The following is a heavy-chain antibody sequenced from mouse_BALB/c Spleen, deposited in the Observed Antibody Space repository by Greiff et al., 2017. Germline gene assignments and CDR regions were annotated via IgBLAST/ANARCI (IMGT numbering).Heavy chain of an antibody. CDR2: ISSGGST. V-gene: IGHV5-6-5*01. Sequence: EVKLVESGGGLVKPGGSLKLSCAASGFTFSSYAMSWVRQTPEKRLEWVASISSGGSTYYPDSVKGRFTISRDNARNILYLQMSSLRSEDTAMYYCARGGDTTDPFAYWGQGTLVTVSA. CDR1: GFTFSSYA. J-gene: IGHJ3*01. CDR3: ARGGDTTDPFAY. D-gene: IGHD1-1*01.